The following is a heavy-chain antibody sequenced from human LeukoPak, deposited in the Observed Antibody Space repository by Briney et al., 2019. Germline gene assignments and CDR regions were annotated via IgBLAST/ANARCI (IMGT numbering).Heavy chain of an antibody. CDR1: GLSLRDYY. J-gene: IGHJ4*02. D-gene: IGHD6-13*01. Sequence: GGSLRLSCAGSGLSLRDYYMNWIRQAPGKGLEWVAYISNDGGTMAYADSVRRRFTISRDNAKNSLFLQMDSLRVEDTAVYYCAREGEHGSSCGQGTLVAVSS. V-gene: IGHV3-11*01. CDR3: AREGEHGSS. CDR2: ISNDGGTM.